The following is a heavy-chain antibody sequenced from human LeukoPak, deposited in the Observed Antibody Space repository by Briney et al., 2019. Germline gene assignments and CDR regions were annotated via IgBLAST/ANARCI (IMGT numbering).Heavy chain of an antibody. D-gene: IGHD4-17*01. V-gene: IGHV4-61*01. CDR2: IYYSGST. J-gene: IGHJ3*02. CDR3: ARDFGDYIRDDAFDI. CDR1: GGSVSSGSYY. Sequence: SETLSLTCTVSGGSVSSGSYYWSWIRQPPGKGLEWIGYIYYSGSTNYNPSLKSRVTISVDTSKTQFSLKLSSVTAADTAVYYCARDFGDYIRDDAFDIWGQGTMVTVSS.